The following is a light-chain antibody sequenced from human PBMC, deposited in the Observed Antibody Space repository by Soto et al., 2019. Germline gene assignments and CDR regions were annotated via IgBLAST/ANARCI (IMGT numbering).Light chain of an antibody. J-gene: IGKJ1*01. CDR3: MQGTPWPPGT. Sequence: DVVMTQSTLSLPVTLGQPASISCRSSQSIVYSEGNTYLNWVPQMPVQSPRSRIHRVSNRDPGVPDRFSGSGSGTDLTLKIRRVEAEEVGVYYCMQGTPWPPGTFGPGNKVAI. CDR2: RVS. CDR1: QSIVYSEGNTY. V-gene: IGKV2-30*01.